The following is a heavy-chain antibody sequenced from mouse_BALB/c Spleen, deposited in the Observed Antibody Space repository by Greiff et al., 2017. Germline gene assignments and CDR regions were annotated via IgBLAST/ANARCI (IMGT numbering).Heavy chain of an antibody. CDR3: ARVRYYGTSYAMDY. J-gene: IGHJ4*01. Sequence: EVQLVESGGGLVKPGGSLKLSCAASGFTFSDYYMYWVRQTPEKRLEWVATISDGGSYTYYPDSVKGRFTISRDNAKNNLYLQMSSLKSEDTAMYYCARVRYYGTSYAMDYWGQGTSVTVSS. CDR2: ISDGGSYT. D-gene: IGHD1-1*01. CDR1: GFTFSDYY. V-gene: IGHV5-4*02.